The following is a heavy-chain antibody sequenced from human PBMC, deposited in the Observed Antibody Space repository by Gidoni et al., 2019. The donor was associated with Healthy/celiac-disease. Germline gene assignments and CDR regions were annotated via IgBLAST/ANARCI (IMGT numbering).Heavy chain of an antibody. CDR3: ARIRRYCSGGSCYMALYYYYMDV. J-gene: IGHJ6*03. V-gene: IGHV2-70*01. CDR2: IDWDDDK. CDR1: GFSLSTSGMC. Sequence: RESGPALVKPTQTLTLTCTFSGFSLSTSGMCVSWIRQPPGKALEWLALIDWDDDKYYSTSLKTRLTISKDTSKNQVVLTMTNMDPVDTATYYCARIRRYCSGGSCYMALYYYYMDVWGKGTTVTVSS. D-gene: IGHD2-15*01.